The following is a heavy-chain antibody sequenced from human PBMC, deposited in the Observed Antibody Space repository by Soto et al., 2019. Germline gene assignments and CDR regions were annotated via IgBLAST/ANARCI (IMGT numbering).Heavy chain of an antibody. V-gene: IGHV4-39*01. D-gene: IGHD3-22*01. J-gene: IGHJ5*02. CDR3: ASDYSDSSDYTTNWFDP. Sequence: SETLSLTCGVSGDSISNSRFYWAWIRQPPGEGLEWIGSIYHTGNAYYNPSLKSRVTISVDTSKNQFSLKVTSVTAADTALYYCASDYSDSSDYTTNWFDPWGQGTLVTVSS. CDR2: IYHTGNA. CDR1: GDSISNSRFY.